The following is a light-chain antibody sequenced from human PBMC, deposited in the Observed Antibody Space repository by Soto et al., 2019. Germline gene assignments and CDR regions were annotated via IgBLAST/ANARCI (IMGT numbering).Light chain of an antibody. CDR1: QGISSW. Sequence: DIQMTQSPSSVSASVGDRVTITCRASQGISSWLTWYQQKPGKAPKLLIYKASTLKSGVPSRFSGSGSGTDFTLTISSLQPEDFATYYSQQSYSTPWTFGQGTKVDIK. CDR3: QQSYSTPWT. CDR2: KAS. J-gene: IGKJ1*01. V-gene: IGKV1-12*01.